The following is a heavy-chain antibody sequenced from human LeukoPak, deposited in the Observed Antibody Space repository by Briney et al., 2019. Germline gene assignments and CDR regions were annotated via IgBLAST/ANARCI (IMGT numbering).Heavy chain of an antibody. V-gene: IGHV1-24*01. Sequence: ASVKVSCKVSGYTLTELSMHWVRQAPGKGLEWMGGFDPEAGETFYAQKFQGRVTMTEDTSTDTAYMELSSLTSEDTAVYYCATLDYYDSGGYYSDYWGQGTLVTVSS. CDR2: FDPEAGET. J-gene: IGHJ4*02. CDR1: GYTLTELS. CDR3: ATLDYYDSGGYYSDY. D-gene: IGHD3-22*01.